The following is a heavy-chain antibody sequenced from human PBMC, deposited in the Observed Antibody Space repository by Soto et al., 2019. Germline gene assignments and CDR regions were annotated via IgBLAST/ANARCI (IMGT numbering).Heavy chain of an antibody. Sequence: GGSLRLSCAASGFTFSSYAMSWVRQAPGKGLEWVSAISGSGGSTYYADSVKGRFTISRDNSKNTLYLQMNSLRAEDTAVYYCAKRYYDFWSGYSPPWFDPWGQGTLVTVSS. V-gene: IGHV3-23*01. CDR1: GFTFSSYA. CDR2: ISGSGGST. J-gene: IGHJ5*02. D-gene: IGHD3-3*01. CDR3: AKRYYDFWSGYSPPWFDP.